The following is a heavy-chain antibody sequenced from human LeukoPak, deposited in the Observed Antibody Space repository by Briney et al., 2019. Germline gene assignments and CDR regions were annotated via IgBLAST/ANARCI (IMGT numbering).Heavy chain of an antibody. D-gene: IGHD2-2*01. V-gene: IGHV3-30*02. CDR1: GFTFSSYG. J-gene: IGHJ3*02. CDR2: IRYDGSNK. Sequence: GGSLRLSCAASGFTFSSYGMQRVRQAPGKGLEGVAFIRYDGSNKYYADSVKGRFTISRDHATNSLYLQMDSLRAEDTAVYYCVRDHYIVVGPAAGVFDIWGQGTMVAASS. CDR3: VRDHYIVVGPAAGVFDI.